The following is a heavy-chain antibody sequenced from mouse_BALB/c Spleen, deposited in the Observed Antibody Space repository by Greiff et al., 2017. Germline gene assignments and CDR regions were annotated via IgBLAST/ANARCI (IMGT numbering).Heavy chain of an antibody. D-gene: IGHD1-1*01. CDR3: ARHEGGYYGSSSYAMDY. CDR2: FYPGSGSI. Sequence: QVQLQQSGAGLVKPGASVKLSCKASGYTFTEYIIHWVKQRSGQGLEWIGWFYPGSGSIKYNEKFKDKATLTADKSSSTVYMELSRLTSEDSAVYFCARHEGGYYGSSSYAMDYWGQGTSVTVSS. J-gene: IGHJ4*01. CDR1: GYTFTEYI. V-gene: IGHV1-62-2*01.